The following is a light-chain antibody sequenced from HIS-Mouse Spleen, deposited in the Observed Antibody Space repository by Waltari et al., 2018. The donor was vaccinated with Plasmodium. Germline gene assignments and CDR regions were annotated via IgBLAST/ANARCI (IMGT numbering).Light chain of an antibody. CDR3: QSADSSGTYPNWV. J-gene: IGLJ3*02. Sequence: SYELTQPPLVSVSPGQTARITCSGDALPKQYAYWYQQKPGQAPVLVIYKDSERPSGIPERFSGSSSGTTVTLTISGVQAEDEADYYCQSADSSGTYPNWVFGGGTKLTVL. CDR1: ALPKQY. V-gene: IGLV3-25*03. CDR2: KDS.